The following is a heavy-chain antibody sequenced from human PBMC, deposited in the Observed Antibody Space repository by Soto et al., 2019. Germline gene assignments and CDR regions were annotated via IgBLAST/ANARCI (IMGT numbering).Heavy chain of an antibody. Sequence: SSETLSLTCTVSGGPISIYYWSWIRQPPGKGLEWMGYIYYSGSINYNPSLKSRVTISVDTSKNQFSLKLSSVTAADTAVYYCAKAASYYDINWFDPWGQGTLVT. CDR3: AKAASYYDINWFDP. V-gene: IGHV4-59*01. D-gene: IGHD3-22*01. CDR1: GGPISIYY. J-gene: IGHJ5*02. CDR2: IYYSGSI.